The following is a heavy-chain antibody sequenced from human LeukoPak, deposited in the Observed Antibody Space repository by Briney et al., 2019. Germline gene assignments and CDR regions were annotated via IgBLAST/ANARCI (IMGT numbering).Heavy chain of an antibody. Sequence: SETLSLTCAVYGGSFSGYSWSLIRQPPGKGLEWIRYIYHSGSTYYNPSLKGRVTISVDRSKNQFSLKLSSVTAADTAVYYCARAKIVVVPAAMKSRGAWFDPWGQGTLVTVSS. V-gene: IGHV4-30-2*01. J-gene: IGHJ5*02. CDR2: IYHSGST. CDR3: ARAKIVVVPAAMKSRGAWFDP. D-gene: IGHD2-2*01. CDR1: GGSFSGYS.